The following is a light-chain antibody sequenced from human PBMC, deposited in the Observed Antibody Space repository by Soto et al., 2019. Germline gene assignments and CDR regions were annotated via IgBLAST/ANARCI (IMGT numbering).Light chain of an antibody. CDR3: GSYTTSSNSV. CDR1: SSDVGAYNY. CDR2: DVS. V-gene: IGLV2-14*01. Sequence: QSALTQPASVSGSPGQSITISCTGTSSDVGAYNYVSWYQQHPGKAPKLMIYDVSHRPSGVSHRFSGSKSGNTASLTISGLQAEDEADYYCGSYTTSSNSVFGTGTKVTV. J-gene: IGLJ1*01.